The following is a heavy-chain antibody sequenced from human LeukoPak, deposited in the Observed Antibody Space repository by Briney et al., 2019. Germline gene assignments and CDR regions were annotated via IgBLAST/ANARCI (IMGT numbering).Heavy chain of an antibody. CDR3: ARGGYDYYYYYMDV. J-gene: IGHJ6*03. CDR1: GYTFTSYA. V-gene: IGHV1-3*03. Sequence: GASVKVSCKASGYTFTSYAMHWVRQAPGQRLEWMGWINAGNGNTKYSQEFQGRVTITRDTSASTAYMELSSLRSEDMAVYYCARGGYDYYYYYMDVWGKGTTVTVSS. D-gene: IGHD5-12*01. CDR2: INAGNGNT.